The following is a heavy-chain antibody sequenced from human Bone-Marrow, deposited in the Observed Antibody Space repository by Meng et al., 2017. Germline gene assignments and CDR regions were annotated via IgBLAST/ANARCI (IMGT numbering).Heavy chain of an antibody. J-gene: IGHJ4*02. CDR3: AKAVWLRFRVSY. V-gene: IGHV3-53*01. Sequence: GESPKISCAAPGITVSSNYMSWVRQAPGKGLEWVSVIYSDGSTYYADSVKGRFTISRDDSKNTLYLQMNSLRAEDTAVYYCAKAVWLRFRVSYWGQGTLVTVSS. CDR1: GITVSSNY. D-gene: IGHD5-12*01. CDR2: IYSDGST.